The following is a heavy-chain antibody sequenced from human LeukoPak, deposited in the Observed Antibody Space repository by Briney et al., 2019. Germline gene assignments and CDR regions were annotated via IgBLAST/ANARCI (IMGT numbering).Heavy chain of an antibody. CDR1: GFAFSTYW. Sequence: GGSLRLSCAASGFAFSTYWMTWVRQAPGKGLEWVANIKPDGSGKNYLDPVKGRFTISRDNAKNSLYLYMNSLRVEDTAVYYCSSQPAVLDLDCWGQGTLVTVSS. D-gene: IGHD2-2*01. V-gene: IGHV3-7*01. CDR2: IKPDGSGK. CDR3: SSQPAVLDLDC. J-gene: IGHJ4*02.